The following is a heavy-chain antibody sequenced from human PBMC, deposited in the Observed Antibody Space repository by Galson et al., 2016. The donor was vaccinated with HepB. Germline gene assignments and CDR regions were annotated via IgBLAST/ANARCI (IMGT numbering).Heavy chain of an antibody. CDR2: IVPTLSRV. Sequence: SVKVSCKASGGTFGSFALNWVRQAPGQGLEWMGAIVPTLSRVNYAHKFQGRVTITADESTRTAYMEVTSLRRDDTAVYYCAKDPRIGYYDPYYYYGMDVWGQGTTVTVSS. D-gene: IGHD3-3*01. J-gene: IGHJ6*02. V-gene: IGHV1-69*10. CDR1: GGTFGSFA. CDR3: AKDPRIGYYDPYYYYGMDV.